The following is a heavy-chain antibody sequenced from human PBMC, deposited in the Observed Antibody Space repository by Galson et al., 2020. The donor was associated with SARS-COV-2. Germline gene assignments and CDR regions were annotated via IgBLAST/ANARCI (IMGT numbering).Heavy chain of an antibody. J-gene: IGHJ6*02. CDR1: GDSISNSY. D-gene: IGHD2-2*01. CDR2: IYSSGST. Sequence: SETLSLTCVVSGDSISNSYWTWIRQPAGEGLEWIGRIYSSGSTDYNPSLKSRVTMSVDTSKNQFSLRLSSVTAADTAVYYCAKVVGGLRGMDVWGQGTTVTVSS. CDR3: AKVVGGLRGMDV. V-gene: IGHV4-4*07.